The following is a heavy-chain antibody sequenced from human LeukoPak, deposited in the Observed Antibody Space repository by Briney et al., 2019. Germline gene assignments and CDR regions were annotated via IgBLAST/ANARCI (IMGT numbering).Heavy chain of an antibody. J-gene: IGHJ6*03. Sequence: GGSLRLSCAASGFTFSSHGMNWVRQAPGKGLEWVSGISPSGGITYYTDSVKGRFTISRDNSKNTQSLQMNSLRAEDTAVYYCARVLRYCSGGNCYSGGLGYMDVWGKGTTVTISS. CDR2: ISPSGGIT. CDR3: ARVLRYCSGGNCYSGGLGYMDV. CDR1: GFTFSSHG. D-gene: IGHD2-15*01. V-gene: IGHV3-23*01.